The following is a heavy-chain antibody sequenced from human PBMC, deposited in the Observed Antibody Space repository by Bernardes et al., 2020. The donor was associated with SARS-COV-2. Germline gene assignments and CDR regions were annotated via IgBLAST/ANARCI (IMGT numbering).Heavy chain of an antibody. D-gene: IGHD3-16*01. CDR2: ISWNSGSI. Sequence: GGSLRLSCAASGFTFAEYAMHWVRQAPGKGLEWVSGISWNSGSIGYADSVKGRFTISRDNAKNSLYLQMNSLRAEDTALYYCAKVGGDGYNSENGYFDLWGRGTLVTVSS. V-gene: IGHV3-9*01. CDR1: GFTFAEYA. CDR3: AKVGGDGYNSENGYFDL. J-gene: IGHJ2*01.